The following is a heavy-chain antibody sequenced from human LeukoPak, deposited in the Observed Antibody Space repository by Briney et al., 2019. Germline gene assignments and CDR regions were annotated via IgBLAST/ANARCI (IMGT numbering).Heavy chain of an antibody. CDR1: GYRFTSDW. Sequence: GESLKISCKGSGYRFTSDWIGWVRQMPGKGLEWMGIIYPGDSDTRYSPSFQGQVTISADKSISTAYLQWSSLKASDTAMYYCARQEKRVLWFGELLWPNAFDIWGQGTMVTVSS. CDR3: ARQEKRVLWFGELLWPNAFDI. V-gene: IGHV5-51*01. J-gene: IGHJ3*02. D-gene: IGHD3-10*01. CDR2: IYPGDSDT.